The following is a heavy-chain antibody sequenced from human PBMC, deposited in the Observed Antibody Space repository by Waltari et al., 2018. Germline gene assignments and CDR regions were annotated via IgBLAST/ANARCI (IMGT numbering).Heavy chain of an antibody. J-gene: IGHJ4*02. D-gene: IGHD2-2*01. Sequence: QVQLQQWGAGLLKPSETLSLTCAVYGGSFSGYYWSWIRQPPGKGLEWIGEINHSGSTNDNPSLKSRVTISVDTSKNQFSLKLSSVTAADTAVYYCARESPNCSSTSCCFDYWGQGTLVTVSS. CDR1: GGSFSGYY. V-gene: IGHV4-34*01. CDR2: INHSGST. CDR3: ARESPNCSSTSCCFDY.